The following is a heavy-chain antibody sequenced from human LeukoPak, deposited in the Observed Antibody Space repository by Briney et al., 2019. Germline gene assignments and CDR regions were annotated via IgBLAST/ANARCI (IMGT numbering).Heavy chain of an antibody. V-gene: IGHV3-33*01. J-gene: IGHJ4*02. Sequence: PGRSLRLSCAASGFTFSSYGMHWVRQAPGKGLEWVSVIWYDGSNKYYADSVKGRFTISRDNSKNTLYLQMNSLRAEDTAVYYCARGASYSSSWYFRSEPEFTGFDYWGQGTLVTVSS. CDR3: ARGASYSSSWYFRSEPEFTGFDY. D-gene: IGHD6-13*01. CDR2: IWYDGSNK. CDR1: GFTFSSYG.